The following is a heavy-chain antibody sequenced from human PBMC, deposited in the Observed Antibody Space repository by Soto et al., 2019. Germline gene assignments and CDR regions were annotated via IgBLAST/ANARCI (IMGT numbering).Heavy chain of an antibody. V-gene: IGHV1-3*01. CDR1: GYTFTRYA. Sequence: GASVKVSCKASGYTFTRYAMHWVRQAPGQRIEWMGRLNAGNGKTEYPQKFQDRVTFTRDTSASTAYMELRGLRSEDTAVYYCAIDRYSGSGTYNYFDYWGQGTQVTVSS. CDR3: AIDRYSGSGTYNYFDY. J-gene: IGHJ4*02. CDR2: LNAGNGKT. D-gene: IGHD3-10*01.